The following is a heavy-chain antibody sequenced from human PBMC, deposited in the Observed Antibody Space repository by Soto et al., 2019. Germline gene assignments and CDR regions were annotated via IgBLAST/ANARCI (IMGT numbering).Heavy chain of an antibody. CDR2: IWYDGSNK. CDR1: GFTFSNYG. J-gene: IGHJ4*02. D-gene: IGHD6-13*01. CDR3: ARDGSSSTPFDY. Sequence: QVQLVESGGGVVQPGRSLRLPCAASGFTFSNYGMHWVRQAPGKGLEWVAVIWYDGSNKYYADSVKGRFTISRDNSKNTLYLQMNSLRAEDTAMYYCARDGSSSTPFDYWGQGTLVTVSS. V-gene: IGHV3-33*01.